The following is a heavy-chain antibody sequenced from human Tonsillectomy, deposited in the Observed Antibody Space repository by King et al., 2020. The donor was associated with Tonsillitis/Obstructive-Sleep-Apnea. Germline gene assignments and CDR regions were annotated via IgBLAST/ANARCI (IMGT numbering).Heavy chain of an antibody. Sequence: VQLVESGGGLVKPGGSLRLSCAASGFTFSNAWMNWVRQAPGKGLEWVGRIKSKTDGGTTDYAAPVKGRFTISRDDSKNTLYLQMNSLKTEDTAVYYCPTAVGVVTAIPGSYYYYYYGMDVWGQGTTVTVSS. CDR2: IKSKTDGGTT. CDR3: PTAVGVVTAIPGSYYYYYYGMDV. J-gene: IGHJ6*02. D-gene: IGHD2-21*02. V-gene: IGHV3-15*07. CDR1: GFTFSNAW.